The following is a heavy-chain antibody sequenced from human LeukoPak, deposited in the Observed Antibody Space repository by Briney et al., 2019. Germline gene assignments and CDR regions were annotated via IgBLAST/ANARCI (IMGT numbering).Heavy chain of an antibody. J-gene: IGHJ4*02. CDR2: INWNGDST. CDR1: GFTFDDYG. V-gene: IGHV3-20*04. D-gene: IGHD4-17*01. CDR3: AGDQATVTSGDFDY. Sequence: GGSLRLSCAASGFTFDDYGMSWVRQIPGKGLEWVSGINWNGDSTKYADSVKGRFIISRDNAKNSLYLQMNSLRVEDTALYYCAGDQATVTSGDFDYWGQGTLVTVSS.